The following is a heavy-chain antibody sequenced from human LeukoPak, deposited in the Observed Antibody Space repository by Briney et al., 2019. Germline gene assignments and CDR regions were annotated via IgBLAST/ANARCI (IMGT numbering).Heavy chain of an antibody. CDR2: ISSSGSTI. D-gene: IGHD3-3*01. J-gene: IGHJ4*02. V-gene: IGHV3-48*03. Sequence: PWGSLRLSCAASGFTFSSYEMNWVRQAPGKGLEWVSYISSSGSTIYYADSVKGRFTISRDNAKNSLYLQMNSLRAEDTAVCYCAREETIVGVIVSSLDYWGQGTLVTVSS. CDR1: GFTFSSYE. CDR3: AREETIVGVIVSSLDY.